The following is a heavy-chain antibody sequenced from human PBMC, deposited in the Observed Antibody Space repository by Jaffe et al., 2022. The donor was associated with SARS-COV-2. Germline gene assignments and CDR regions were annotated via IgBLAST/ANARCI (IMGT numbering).Heavy chain of an antibody. CDR3: ARGDEWMVLSPLDH. J-gene: IGHJ4*02. D-gene: IGHD6-19*01. Sequence: QVQLVQSGAEVKKPGASVIVSCKASGYSLSNNYMNWVRQAPGQGLEWMGIINPNGGSTDYVKKFEGRVTMTSDTSTNTVYLKLSNLRSDDTAIYYCARGDEWMVLSPLDHWGQGTLVTVSS. CDR2: INPNGGST. V-gene: IGHV1-46*01. CDR1: GYSLSNNY.